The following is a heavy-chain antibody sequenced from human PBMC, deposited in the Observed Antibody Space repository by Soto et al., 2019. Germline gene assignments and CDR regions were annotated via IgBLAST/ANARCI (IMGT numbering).Heavy chain of an antibody. CDR2: IYYSGST. V-gene: IGHV4-31*03. D-gene: IGHD6-13*01. J-gene: IGHJ5*02. CDR3: ARLYSSSWYYRWFDP. Sequence: QVQLQESGPGLVKPSQTLSLTCTVSGGSISSGGYYWSWIRQHPGKGLEWIGYIYYSGSTYYNPSLKSRVIISVDTSKNQFSLKLSSVTAADTAVYYCARLYSSSWYYRWFDPWGQGTLVTVSS. CDR1: GGSISSGGYY.